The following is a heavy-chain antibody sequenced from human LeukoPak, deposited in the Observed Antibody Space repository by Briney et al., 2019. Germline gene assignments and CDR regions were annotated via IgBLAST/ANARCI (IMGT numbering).Heavy chain of an antibody. CDR3: AGGSGWNAFDP. V-gene: IGHV4-61*02. D-gene: IGHD6-19*01. J-gene: IGHJ5*02. CDR1: AGTINTDLYY. Sequence: SQTLSLTCTVSAGTINTDLYYWTWIRQPAGKGLEWIGRIYTNGWTDYNPSLKSRVTMSVDTSKNQFSLKLSFVTSADTALYYCAGGSGWNAFDPWGQGTLVTVSS. CDR2: IYTNGWT.